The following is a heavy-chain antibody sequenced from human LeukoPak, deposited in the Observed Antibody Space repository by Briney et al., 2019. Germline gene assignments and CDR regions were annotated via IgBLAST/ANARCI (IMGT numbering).Heavy chain of an antibody. CDR1: GFKFTSYW. D-gene: IGHD2-8*01. Sequence: GESLKISCKGSGFKFTSYWIAWVRQMPGKGPEWMGIIYPGDSDTNYSPSFQGQVTISADKFISTAYLHWNSLRASDTAMYYCVANGDYWGQGTLVTVSS. J-gene: IGHJ4*02. CDR3: VANGDY. CDR2: IYPGDSDT. V-gene: IGHV5-51*01.